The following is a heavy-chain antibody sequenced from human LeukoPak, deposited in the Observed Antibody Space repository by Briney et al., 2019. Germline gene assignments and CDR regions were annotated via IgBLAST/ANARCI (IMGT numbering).Heavy chain of an antibody. CDR3: ARVRGAAAQGVA. CDR1: GFTFRSYA. CDR2: IGGSGSNT. V-gene: IGHV3-23*01. J-gene: IGHJ5*02. D-gene: IGHD6-13*01. Sequence: GGSLRLSCAASGFTFRSYAMNWVRQAPGKGLEWVSAIGGSGSNTYYADSVKGRFTISRDNSKNTLYLQMNSLRAEDTAVYYCARVRGAAAQGVAWGQGTLVTVSS.